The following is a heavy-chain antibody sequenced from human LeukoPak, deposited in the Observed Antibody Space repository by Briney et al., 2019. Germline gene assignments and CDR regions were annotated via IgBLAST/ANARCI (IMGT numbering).Heavy chain of an antibody. J-gene: IGHJ5*02. CDR2: LYHSGDT. D-gene: IGHD2-15*01. CDR1: AYSISSGYY. Sequence: SETLSLTCTVSAYSISSGYYWAWIRQPPGRGLEWIGHLYHSGDTYYNPSLKSRVAISVDTSENQFSLKLSSVTAADTAVYYCARGDLLWFDPWGQGTLVTVSS. V-gene: IGHV4-38-2*02. CDR3: ARGDLLWFDP.